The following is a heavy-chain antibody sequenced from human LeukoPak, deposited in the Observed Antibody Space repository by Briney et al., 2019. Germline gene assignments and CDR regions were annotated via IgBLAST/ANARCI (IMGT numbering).Heavy chain of an antibody. D-gene: IGHD5-24*01. CDR1: GFTVSSNY. CDR2: ISSTSSYI. V-gene: IGHV3-21*01. J-gene: IGHJ4*02. CDR3: ARDMATIEGYFDY. Sequence: GGSLRLSCAASGFTVSSNYMNWVRQAPGKGLEWVSSISSTSSYIYYADSVRGRFTISRGNAKNSLYLQMYSLRAEDTAVYYCARDMATIEGYFDYWGQGTLVTVSS.